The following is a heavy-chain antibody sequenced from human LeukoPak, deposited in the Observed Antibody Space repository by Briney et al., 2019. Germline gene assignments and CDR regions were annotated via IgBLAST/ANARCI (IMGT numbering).Heavy chain of an antibody. CDR3: ARLRGPWYVDS. CDR1: GCSLSGYY. CDR2: IHNSGST. Sequence: SETLSLTCTVSGCSLSGYYWSWFRQPPGKALEWIGYIHNSGSTQYNPSLKSRVTISEDMSKNQFSLKMSSVAAADTSVFYCARLRGPWYVDSWGQGTLVIVSS. V-gene: IGHV4-4*09. D-gene: IGHD4-17*01. J-gene: IGHJ4*02.